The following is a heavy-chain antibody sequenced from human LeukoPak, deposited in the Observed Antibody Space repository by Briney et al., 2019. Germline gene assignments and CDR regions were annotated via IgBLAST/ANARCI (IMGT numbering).Heavy chain of an antibody. CDR3: ARGSVRGEFDP. V-gene: IGHV4-59*01. J-gene: IGHJ5*02. D-gene: IGHD3-10*01. CDR1: GGSISTYY. CDR2: IYYTGST. Sequence: NPSETLPLTCTLSGGSISTYYWSWVRQPPGKGLEWIGYIYYTGSTDYNPSLKSRVTMSVDTSKNQFSLKLSPVTAADTAVYSCARGSVRGEFDPWGQGTLVTVSS.